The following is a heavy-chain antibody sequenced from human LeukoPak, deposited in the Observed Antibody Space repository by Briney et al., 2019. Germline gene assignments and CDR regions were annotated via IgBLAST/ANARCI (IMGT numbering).Heavy chain of an antibody. CDR3: ARTDYFDSSGYKYYFDY. D-gene: IGHD3-22*01. CDR2: IYYSGIT. J-gene: IGHJ4*02. CDR1: GGSISAYY. V-gene: IGHV4-59*08. Sequence: SETLSLTCTVSGGSISAYYWSWIRQPPGKGLEWIGYIYYSGITNYNPSLKSRATISVDTSKNQFSLKLSSVTAADTAVYYCARTDYFDSSGYKYYFDYWGPGTLVTVSS.